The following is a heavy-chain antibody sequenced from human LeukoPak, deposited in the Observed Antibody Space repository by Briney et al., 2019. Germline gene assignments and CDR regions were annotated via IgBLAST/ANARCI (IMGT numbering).Heavy chain of an antibody. V-gene: IGHV3-21*04. CDR3: AKDLSWLGLGY. Sequence: GGSLRLSCAASGFTLSTYNMKWVRQAPRKGLEWVSSISTSSSYIYYADSVKGRFTISRDNSKNTLYLQMNSLRADDTAVYYCAKDLSWLGLGYWGQGTLVTVSS. CDR2: ISTSSSYI. D-gene: IGHD6-19*01. J-gene: IGHJ4*02. CDR1: GFTLSTYN.